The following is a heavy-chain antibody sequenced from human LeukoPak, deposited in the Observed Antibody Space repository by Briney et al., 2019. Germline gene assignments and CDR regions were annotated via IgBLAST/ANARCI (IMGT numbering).Heavy chain of an antibody. J-gene: IGHJ4*02. D-gene: IGHD2-2*01. CDR3: AKDIVVVPAAQRDYFDY. CDR1: GFTFSSYA. CDR2: ISGSGGST. V-gene: IGHV3-23*01. Sequence: GGSLRLSCAASGFTFSSYAMSWVRQAPGKGLEWVSAISGSGGSTYYADSVKGRFTISRDNPKNTLYLQMNSLRAEDTAVYYCAKDIVVVPAAQRDYFDYWGQGTLVTVSS.